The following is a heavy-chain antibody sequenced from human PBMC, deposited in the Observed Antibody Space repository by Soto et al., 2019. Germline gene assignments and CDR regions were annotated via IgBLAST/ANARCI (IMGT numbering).Heavy chain of an antibody. CDR2: ISGDSRYT. J-gene: IGHJ3*02. Sequence: QVQLLESGGGLVKPGGSLRLSCAASEFTVSAYYMAWLRQAPGKGLDWISYISGDSRYTNYADSVKGRFTISRDNAKNSLYLQMNSLRVEVTAVYFCATGQQVRMADIWGQGTMVTVSS. V-gene: IGHV3-11*03. CDR3: ATGQQVRMADI. CDR1: EFTVSAYY. D-gene: IGHD6-13*01.